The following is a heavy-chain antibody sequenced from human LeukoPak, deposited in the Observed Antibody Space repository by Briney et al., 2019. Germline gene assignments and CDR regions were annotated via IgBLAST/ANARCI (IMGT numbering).Heavy chain of an antibody. J-gene: IGHJ4*02. CDR1: GFTFSSYA. V-gene: IGHV3-23*01. Sequence: GGSLRLSCAASGFTFSSYAMSWVRQAPGKGLEWVSTISGSGDSTYYADSVKGRFTISRDNSKNTLHLQMNTLRAEDTAIYYCASCGYSYGYLDYWGQGARVTVSS. D-gene: IGHD5-18*01. CDR2: ISGSGDST. CDR3: ASCGYSYGYLDY.